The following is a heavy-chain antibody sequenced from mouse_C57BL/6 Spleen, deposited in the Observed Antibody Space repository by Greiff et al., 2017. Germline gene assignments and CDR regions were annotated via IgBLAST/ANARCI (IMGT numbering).Heavy chain of an antibody. CDR3: ARRTGTEGYYFDY. D-gene: IGHD4-1*01. J-gene: IGHJ2*01. CDR1: GYTFTSYW. Sequence: QVQLKQPGAELVRPGSSVKLSCKASGYTFTSYWMHWVKQRPIQGLEWIGNIDPSDSETHYNQKFKDKATLTVDKSSSTAYMQLSSLTSEDSAVYYCARRTGTEGYYFDYWGQGTTLTVSS. V-gene: IGHV1-52*01. CDR2: IDPSDSET.